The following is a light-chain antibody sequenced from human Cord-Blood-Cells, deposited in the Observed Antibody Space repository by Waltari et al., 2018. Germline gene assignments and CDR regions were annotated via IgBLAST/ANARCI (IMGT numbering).Light chain of an antibody. V-gene: IGLV2-23*01. CDR2: EGS. CDR3: CSYAGSSTVV. Sequence: QSALTQPASVSGSPGQSITISCTGTSSDVGSYNLVSWYQQHPGKAPKLMIYEGSKRPAGVCKRFSGSMSGNTASLTISGLQAEDEADYYCCSYAGSSTVVFGGGTKLTVL. J-gene: IGLJ2*01. CDR1: SSDVGSYNL.